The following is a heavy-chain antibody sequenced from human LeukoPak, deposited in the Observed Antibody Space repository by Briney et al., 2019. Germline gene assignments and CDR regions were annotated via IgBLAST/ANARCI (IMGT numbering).Heavy chain of an antibody. D-gene: IGHD3-10*01. CDR2: ISGSGGST. J-gene: IGHJ6*03. CDR1: GFTFSSYA. CDR3: AKGYTGNYYYYYMDV. V-gene: IGHV3-23*01. Sequence: GGSLRLSCAASGFTFSSYAMSWVRQAPGKGLEWVSAISGSGGSTYYADSVKGRFTISRDNSKNTLYLQMNSLRAEDTAVYYCAKGYTGNYYYYYMDVWGKGTTVTVSS.